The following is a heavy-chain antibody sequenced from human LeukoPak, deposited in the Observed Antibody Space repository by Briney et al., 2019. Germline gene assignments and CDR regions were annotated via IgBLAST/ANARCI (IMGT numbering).Heavy chain of an antibody. CDR2: ISSNGGST. CDR1: GFTFSSYA. V-gene: IGHV3-64D*06. D-gene: IGHD3-10*01. CDR3: ATDRRGILVRGTTFDY. J-gene: IGHJ4*02. Sequence: GESLRLSCSASGFTFSSYAMHWVRQAPGKGLEYVSAISSNGGSTYYADSVKGRFTISRDNSKNTLYLQMSSLRAEDTAVYYCATDRRGILVRGTTFDYWGQGTLVTVS.